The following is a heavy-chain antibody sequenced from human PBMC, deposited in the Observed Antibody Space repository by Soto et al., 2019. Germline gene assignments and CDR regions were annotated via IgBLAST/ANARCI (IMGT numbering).Heavy chain of an antibody. V-gene: IGHV3-30*18. D-gene: IGHD3-10*01. J-gene: IGHJ4*02. CDR1: GFTFSSYG. Sequence: GGSLRLSCAASGFTFSSYGMHWVRQAPGKGLEWVAVISYDGSNKYYADSVKGRFTISRDNSKNTLYLQMNSLRAEDTAVYYCAKAGDYGVDYWGQGTLVTVSS. CDR2: ISYDGSNK. CDR3: AKAGDYGVDY.